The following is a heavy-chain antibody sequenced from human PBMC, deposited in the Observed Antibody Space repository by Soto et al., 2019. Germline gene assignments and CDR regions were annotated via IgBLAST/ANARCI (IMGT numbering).Heavy chain of an antibody. V-gene: IGHV3-23*01. Sequence: GGSLRLSCEASGFTFNTYAMNWLRHAPGKGLEWVSTISTGGGSTYYADSVRGRFTISRDNSKNTFYLQMNSLRAEDTAVYYCAKPVATNLYAFDIWGQGTMVTVSS. D-gene: IGHD2-15*01. CDR2: ISTGGGST. J-gene: IGHJ3*02. CDR3: AKPVATNLYAFDI. CDR1: GFTFNTYA.